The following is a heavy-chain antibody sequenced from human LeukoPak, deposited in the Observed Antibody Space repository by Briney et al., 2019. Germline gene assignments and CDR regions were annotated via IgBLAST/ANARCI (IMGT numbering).Heavy chain of an antibody. CDR3: ANSLAVAGPFDY. Sequence: PGGSLRLSCAASGFTFSSYSMNWVRQAPGKGLEWVSSISSSSSYIYYADSVKGRFTISRDNAKNSLYLQMNSLRAEDTAVYYCANSLAVAGPFDYWGQGTLVTVSS. D-gene: IGHD6-19*01. J-gene: IGHJ4*02. V-gene: IGHV3-21*04. CDR1: GFTFSSYS. CDR2: ISSSSSYI.